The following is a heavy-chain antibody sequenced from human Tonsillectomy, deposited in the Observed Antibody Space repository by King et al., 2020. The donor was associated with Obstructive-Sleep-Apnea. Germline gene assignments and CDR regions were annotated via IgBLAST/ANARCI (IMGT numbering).Heavy chain of an antibody. J-gene: IGHJ6*02. CDR3: TRPGGDAYYYYGMDV. V-gene: IGHV3-73*02. Sequence: QLVESGGGLVQPGGSLKLSCAASGFTFSGSAMHWVRQASGKGLEWVGRIRSKANSYATAYAASVKGRFTVSRDDSKNTAYLQMNSLKTEDTAVYYCTRPGGDAYYYYGMDVWGQGATVTVSS. D-gene: IGHD2-21*02. CDR1: GFTFSGSA. CDR2: IRSKANSYAT.